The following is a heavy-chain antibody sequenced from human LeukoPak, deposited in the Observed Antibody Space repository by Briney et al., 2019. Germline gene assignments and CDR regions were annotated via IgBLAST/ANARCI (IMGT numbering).Heavy chain of an antibody. CDR3: AKDLRSTTFPFGASYYFDY. J-gene: IGHJ4*02. Sequence: GRSLRLSCAASGFTFSSYGMHWVRQAPGKGLERVAVISYDGSNKYYADSVKGRFTVSRDNSKNTLYLQMNSLRADDTAVYYCAKDLRSTTFPFGASYYFDYWGQGTLVTVSS. CDR1: GFTFSSYG. D-gene: IGHD3-10*01. CDR2: ISYDGSNK. V-gene: IGHV3-30*18.